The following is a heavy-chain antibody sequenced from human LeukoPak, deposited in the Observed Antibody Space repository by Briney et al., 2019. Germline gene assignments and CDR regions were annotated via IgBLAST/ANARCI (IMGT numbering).Heavy chain of an antibody. J-gene: IGHJ5*02. Sequence: SETLSLTCTVSGGSISSYYWSWVRQSPGKGLEWIGYIFTSGWADYNPSLKSRVTMSVDTSKNQLSMELRFLTAADTAVYYCATSHDVKTAPYDLWGQGTLVTVSS. V-gene: IGHV4-4*09. CDR1: GGSISSYY. D-gene: IGHD2-21*01. CDR2: IFTSGWA. CDR3: ATSHDVKTAPYDL.